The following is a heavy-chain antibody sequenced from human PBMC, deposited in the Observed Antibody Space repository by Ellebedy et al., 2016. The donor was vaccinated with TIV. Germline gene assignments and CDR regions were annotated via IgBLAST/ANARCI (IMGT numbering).Heavy chain of an antibody. CDR1: GYTFTSYY. CDR2: INPNSGAT. V-gene: IGHV1-2*02. J-gene: IGHJ5*02. CDR3: AKGAIAVVVAASLIDP. D-gene: IGHD2-15*01. Sequence: AASVKVSCKASGYTFTSYYMHWVRQVPGQGLEWMGWINPNSGATNYAQKFQGRVTMTRDTSITTAYLELSRLGSDDTAVYYCAKGAIAVVVAASLIDPWGQGTLVTVSS.